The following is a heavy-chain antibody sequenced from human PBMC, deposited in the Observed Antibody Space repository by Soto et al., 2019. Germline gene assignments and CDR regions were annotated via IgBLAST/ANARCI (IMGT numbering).Heavy chain of an antibody. Sequence: PVVSLRLSCTASGFTFNTHWMHWVRQAPGKGLVWLPRIYFDGITTHYADSVKVRLTASRDNAKHTVYLHVNTLRDEDTAVYYCASGGAMGVDYWGQGTLVTVSS. CDR3: ASGGAMGVDY. CDR2: IYFDGITT. V-gene: IGHV3-74*01. CDR1: GFTFNTHW. J-gene: IGHJ4*02. D-gene: IGHD1-26*01.